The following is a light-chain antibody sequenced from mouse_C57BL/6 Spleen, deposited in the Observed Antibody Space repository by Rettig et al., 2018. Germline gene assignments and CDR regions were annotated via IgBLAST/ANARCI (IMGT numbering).Light chain of an antibody. V-gene: IGKV6-23*01. CDR3: QPYSSYPLT. CDR2: WAS. Sequence: WYQQKPGQSPKLLIYWASTRHTGAPDRFTGSGSGTDFTLTISNVQSEDLPAYFCQPYSSYPLTFGAGTKLEL. J-gene: IGKJ5*01.